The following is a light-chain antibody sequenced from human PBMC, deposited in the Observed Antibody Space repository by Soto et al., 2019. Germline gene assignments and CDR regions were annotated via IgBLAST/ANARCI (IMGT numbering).Light chain of an antibody. Sequence: EIVFTQSPGTLSFSPGERATLSCRASQTVSTNYLAWYQQKPGQAPRLLIYGASSRATGIPARFSGSGSGTDFTLTISSLEPEDFAVYYCQQRSNWPRFTFGPGTKVDIK. CDR2: GAS. CDR3: QQRSNWPRFT. CDR1: QTVSTNY. J-gene: IGKJ3*01. V-gene: IGKV3D-20*02.